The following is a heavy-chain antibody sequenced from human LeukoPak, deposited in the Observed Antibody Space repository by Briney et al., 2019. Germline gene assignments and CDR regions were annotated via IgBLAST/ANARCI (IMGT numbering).Heavy chain of an antibody. J-gene: IGHJ4*02. CDR3: AKALYSSSWQVFDY. D-gene: IGHD6-13*01. CDR1: GYTFSSYA. CDR2: ISGSGGST. Sequence: GGSLRLFCAPSGYTFSSYAMTGVRQATGEGVEGVSAISGSGGSTYYADSVKGGFTISRDNSKNTQYLQMNSLRAKDTAVYYCAKALYSSSWQVFDYWGQGNLVTVSS. V-gene: IGHV3-23*01.